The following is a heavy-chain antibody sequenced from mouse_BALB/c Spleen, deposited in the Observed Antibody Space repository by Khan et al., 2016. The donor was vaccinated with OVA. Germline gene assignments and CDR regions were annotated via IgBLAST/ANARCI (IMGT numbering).Heavy chain of an antibody. CDR2: IYFSGSI. CDR3: ARDGNYMDY. V-gene: IGHV3-1*02. CDR1: GYSITSGYS. J-gene: IGHJ4*01. Sequence: EVQLQESGPDLVKPSQSLSLTCTVTGYSITSGYSWHWIRQFPGNKLEWLGYIYFSGSINYNPSLKSRISITRDASKNQFFLQLNSVTTEDTATYYWARDGNYMDYWGQGTSVTVSS. D-gene: IGHD2-1*01.